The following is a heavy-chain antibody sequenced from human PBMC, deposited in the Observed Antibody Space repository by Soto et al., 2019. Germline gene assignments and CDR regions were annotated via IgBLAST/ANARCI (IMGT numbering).Heavy chain of an antibody. V-gene: IGHV3-21*01. CDR1: GFPFSSYA. Sequence: EMPLVESGGGLLKPGGSLRLSCATSGFPFSSYAFNWVRQAPGKGLQWISTISSGSRYIFYADSVNGRFTISSDNANNSLYLQMSSPRAEDTAAYYCAKDGLLSFGDVLKVHYMDVWGKGTTVTVSS. CDR3: AKDGLLSFGDVLKVHYMDV. CDR2: ISSGSRYI. D-gene: IGHD3-10*01. J-gene: IGHJ6*03.